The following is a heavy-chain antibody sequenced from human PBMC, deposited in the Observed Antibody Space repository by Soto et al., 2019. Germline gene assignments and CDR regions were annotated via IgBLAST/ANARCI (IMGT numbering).Heavy chain of an antibody. J-gene: IGHJ4*01. CDR3: ARGSALHLDFFGY. CDR1: AGSITRGEYY. Sequence: SETLSLTCNVSAGSITRGEYYWRWLRQPPGKGLEWIGYIYYRAMPYYNPSLKSRVTISVDTSKNQCSLSMTSVTAADTAVYYCARGSALHLDFFGYRGHGSPDTGSS. CDR2: IYYRAMP. V-gene: IGHV4-30-4*01.